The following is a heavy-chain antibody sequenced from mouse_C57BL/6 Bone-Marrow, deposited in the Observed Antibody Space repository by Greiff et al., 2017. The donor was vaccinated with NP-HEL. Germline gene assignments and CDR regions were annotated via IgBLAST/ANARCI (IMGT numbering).Heavy chain of an antibody. D-gene: IGHD2-1*01. J-gene: IGHJ3*01. CDR1: GYTFTDYY. CDR3: AREWGNFWFAY. CDR2: INPNNGGT. V-gene: IGHV1-26*01. Sequence: VQLQQSGPELVKPGASVKISCKASGYTFTDYYMNWVKQSHGKSLEWIGDINPNNGGTSYNQKFKGKATLTVDKSSSTAYMELRSLTSEDSAVYYCAREWGNFWFAYWGQGTLVTVSA.